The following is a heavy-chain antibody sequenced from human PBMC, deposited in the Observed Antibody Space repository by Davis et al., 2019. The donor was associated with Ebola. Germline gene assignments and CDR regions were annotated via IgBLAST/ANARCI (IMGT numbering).Heavy chain of an antibody. CDR3: ARDRQYCSSTSCYRAGYYYYYGMDV. D-gene: IGHD2-2*02. V-gene: IGHV3-48*01. Sequence: GESLKISCAASGFTFSTYSMNWVRQAPGKGLEWVSYISSGSSIIYYADSVKGRFTISRDNAKNSLYLQMNSLRAEDTAVYYCARDRQYCSSTSCYRAGYYYYYGMDVWGQGTTVTVSS. CDR2: ISSGSSII. J-gene: IGHJ6*02. CDR1: GFTFSTYS.